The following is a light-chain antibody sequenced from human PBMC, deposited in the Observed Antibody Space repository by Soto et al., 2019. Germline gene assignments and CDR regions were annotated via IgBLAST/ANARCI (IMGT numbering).Light chain of an antibody. V-gene: IGKV1-9*01. Sequence: DIQLTQSPSFLSASVGDRVTITCRASQGISSDLTWYQQKPGQAPKLLIYAASTLQSGVTSKFSGSGSGTEFTLTISSLLPEDFATYYCQQLNSYPPTFGQGNKVEIK. CDR3: QQLNSYPPT. CDR2: AAS. J-gene: IGKJ1*01. CDR1: QGISSD.